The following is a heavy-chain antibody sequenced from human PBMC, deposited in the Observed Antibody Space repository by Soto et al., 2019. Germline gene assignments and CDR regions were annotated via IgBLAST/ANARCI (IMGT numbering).Heavy chain of an antibody. V-gene: IGHV3-21*06. CDR1: GFTFTRYS. CDR3: ARESEDLTSNFDY. Sequence: VGSLRLSCAASGFTFTRYSMNWVRQAPGKGLEWVSSISSTTNYIYYGDSMKGRFTISRDNAKNSLYLEMNSLRAEDTAVYYCARESEDLTSNFDYWGQGTLVTVSS. CDR2: ISSTTNYI. J-gene: IGHJ4*02.